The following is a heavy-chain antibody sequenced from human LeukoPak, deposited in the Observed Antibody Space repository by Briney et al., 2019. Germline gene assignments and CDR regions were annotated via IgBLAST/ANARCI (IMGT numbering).Heavy chain of an antibody. CDR2: MNPNSGNT. Sequence: ASVKVSCKASGYSFTSHDINWVRQATGQGLEWMGWMNPNSGNTGYAQKFQDRVTMTRNTSISTAYLELSSLGSEDTAMYYCASALKRGSAGTLIDHWGQGTLVAVSS. D-gene: IGHD6-13*01. CDR1: GYSFTSHD. CDR3: ASALKRGSAGTLIDH. V-gene: IGHV1-8*01. J-gene: IGHJ4*02.